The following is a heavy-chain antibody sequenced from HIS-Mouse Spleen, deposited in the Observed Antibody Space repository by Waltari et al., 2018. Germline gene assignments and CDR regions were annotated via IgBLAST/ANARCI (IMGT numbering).Heavy chain of an antibody. V-gene: IGHV4-34*01. D-gene: IGHD3-22*01. J-gene: IGHJ4*02. CDR3: ARDYYYDSSGYYPQTYYFDY. CDR2: INHSGST. Sequence: QVQLQQWGAGLLKPSETLSLTCAVYGGSFSGYYWSWIRHPPGKGLEWIGEINHSGSTNYNPSLKSRVTISVDTSKNQFSLKLSSVTAADTAVYYCARDYYYDSSGYYPQTYYFDYWGQGTLVTVSS. CDR1: GGSFSGYY.